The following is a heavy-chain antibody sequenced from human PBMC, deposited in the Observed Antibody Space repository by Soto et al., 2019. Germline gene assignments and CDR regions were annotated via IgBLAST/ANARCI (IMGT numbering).Heavy chain of an antibody. CDR1: GYTFTSYG. Sequence: ASVKVSCKASGYTFTSYGISWVRQAPGQGLEWMGWISAYNGNTNYAQKLQGRVTMTTDTSTNTAYMELRSLRSDDTAVYYCARGSVAATDYYYGMDVWGQGTTVTVSS. D-gene: IGHD2-15*01. J-gene: IGHJ6*02. CDR2: ISAYNGNT. V-gene: IGHV1-18*01. CDR3: ARGSVAATDYYYGMDV.